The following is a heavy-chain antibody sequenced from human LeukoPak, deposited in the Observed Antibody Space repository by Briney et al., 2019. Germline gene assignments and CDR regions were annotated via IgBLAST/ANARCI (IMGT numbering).Heavy chain of an antibody. D-gene: IGHD6-13*01. V-gene: IGHV1-2*04. CDR2: INPNSGGT. CDR3: ARSQGIAAAEDYFDY. Sequence: GASVKVSCKASGYTFTGYYMHWVRQAPGQGLEWMGSINPNSGGTNYAQKFQGWVTMTRDTSISTAYMELSRLRSDDTAVYYCARSQGIAAAEDYFDYWGQGTLVTVSS. J-gene: IGHJ4*02. CDR1: GYTFTGYY.